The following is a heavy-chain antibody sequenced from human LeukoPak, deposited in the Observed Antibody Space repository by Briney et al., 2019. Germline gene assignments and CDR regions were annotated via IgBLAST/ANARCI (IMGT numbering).Heavy chain of an antibody. CDR1: GGSISSYY. CDR2: IYTSGST. Sequence: PSETLSLTCTVSGGSISSYYWSWIRQPAGKGLEWIGRIYTSGSTNYNPSLKSRVTMSVDTSKNQFSLKLSSVTAADTAVYYCARAPITIFGVVIIDSYMDVWGKGTTVTVSS. D-gene: IGHD3-3*01. J-gene: IGHJ6*03. V-gene: IGHV4-4*07. CDR3: ARAPITIFGVVIIDSYMDV.